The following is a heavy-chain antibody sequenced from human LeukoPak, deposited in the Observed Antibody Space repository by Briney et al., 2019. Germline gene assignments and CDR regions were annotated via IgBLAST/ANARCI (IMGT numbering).Heavy chain of an antibody. V-gene: IGHV4-31*03. J-gene: IGHJ5*02. CDR2: IYYSGST. D-gene: IGHD6-19*01. Sequence: EASETLSLTCTVSGGSISSGGYYWSWIRQYPGKGLEWIGYIYYSGSTYYNPSLKSRVTISVDTSKNQFSLKLSSVTAADTAVYYCARDRRPAVAGIEMGFDPWGQGTLVTVSS. CDR1: GGSISSGGYY. CDR3: ARDRRPAVAGIEMGFDP.